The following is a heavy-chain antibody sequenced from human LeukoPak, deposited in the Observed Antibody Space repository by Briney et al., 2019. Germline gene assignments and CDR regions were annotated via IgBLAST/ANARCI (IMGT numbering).Heavy chain of an antibody. Sequence: PGGSLRLSCAASGFTFSSYVMHWVRQAPGKGLEWVAVMSYDGSNKNYVDSVKGRFTISRDNSKNTLYLQMNSLRAEDTAVYYCARDPRGNYYGMDVWGQGTTVTVSS. CDR1: GFTFSSYV. CDR2: MSYDGSNK. J-gene: IGHJ6*02. V-gene: IGHV3-30*04. CDR3: ARDPRGNYYGMDV.